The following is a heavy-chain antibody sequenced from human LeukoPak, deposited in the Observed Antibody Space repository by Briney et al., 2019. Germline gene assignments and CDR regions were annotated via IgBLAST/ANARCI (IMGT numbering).Heavy chain of an antibody. D-gene: IGHD6-19*01. J-gene: IGHJ5*02. CDR3: ARIAVAGTDWFDP. CDR1: GCSISSYY. V-gene: IGHV4-59*01. CDR2: IYYSGST. Sequence: SETLCLTCTVSGCSISSYYWSWIRQPPGKGLEWIGYIYYSGSTNYNPSLKSRVTLSVDTSKNQFSLKLSSVTAADTAVYYCARIAVAGTDWFDPWGQRTLVTVST.